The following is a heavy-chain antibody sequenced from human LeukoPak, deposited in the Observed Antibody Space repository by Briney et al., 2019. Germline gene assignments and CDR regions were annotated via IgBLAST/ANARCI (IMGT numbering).Heavy chain of an antibody. D-gene: IGHD3-22*01. CDR2: INPSGGST. V-gene: IGHV1-46*01. J-gene: IGHJ3*02. CDR3: ARDTHQDSSGSNDAFDI. CDR1: GYTFTSYY. Sequence: ASVKVSCKASGYTFTSYYMHWVRQAPGQGLEWMGIINPSGGSTSYAQKFQGRVTMTRDTSTSTVYMELSSLRSEDTAVYYCARDTHQDSSGSNDAFDIWGQGTMVTVSS.